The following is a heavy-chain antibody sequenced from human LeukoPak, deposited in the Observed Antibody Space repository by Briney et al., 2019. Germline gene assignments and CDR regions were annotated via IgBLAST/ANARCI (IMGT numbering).Heavy chain of an antibody. CDR1: GYSFTRSW. D-gene: IGHD3-22*01. J-gene: IGHJ3*02. Sequence: RGKSLKISCQGSGYSFTRSWIGWVRQMPGKGLEWVGIIYPGDSDTRYGPSFQSQVTISVDKSINTAYLQWGSLKASDTAMYFCAHTMTYAFDIWGQGTMVTVSS. CDR2: IYPGDSDT. CDR3: AHTMTYAFDI. V-gene: IGHV5-51*01.